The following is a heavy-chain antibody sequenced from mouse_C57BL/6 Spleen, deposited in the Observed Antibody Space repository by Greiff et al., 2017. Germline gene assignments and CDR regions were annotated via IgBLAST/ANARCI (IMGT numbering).Heavy chain of an antibody. D-gene: IGHD1-2*01. Sequence: VQLQQSGPALVKPGASVTLSFKASGYTFTSYDINWVKQRPGPGLEWIGWLYPRDGSPKYNEKFKGTATLTVDTSSSTAYMELHSLTSEDSAVYFCARSPITTGFDYWGQGTTLTVSS. CDR3: ARSPITTGFDY. J-gene: IGHJ2*01. CDR2: LYPRDGSP. V-gene: IGHV1-85*01. CDR1: GYTFTSYD.